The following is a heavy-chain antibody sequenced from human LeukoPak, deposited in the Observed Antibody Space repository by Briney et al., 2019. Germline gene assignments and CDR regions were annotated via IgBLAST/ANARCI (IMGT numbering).Heavy chain of an antibody. J-gene: IGHJ4*02. V-gene: IGHV4-59*01. Sequence: SETLSLTCTVSGASISSYCWTWIRQPPGKGLEWIGYINYSGSTTYNPSLKSRVTFALDTSRNQVSLKLSSVTAADTALYYCARALAAGRVDSWGRGTLVTVSS. D-gene: IGHD6-13*01. CDR1: GASISSYC. CDR3: ARALAAGRVDS. CDR2: INYSGST.